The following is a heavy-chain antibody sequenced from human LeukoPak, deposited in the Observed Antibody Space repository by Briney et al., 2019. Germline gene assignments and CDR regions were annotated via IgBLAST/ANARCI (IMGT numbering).Heavy chain of an antibody. CDR3: ARDWQWLDAFDI. CDR2: INSDGSDI. V-gene: IGHV3-74*03. D-gene: IGHD5-18*01. CDR1: GFTFRSYW. Sequence: GGSLRLSCAASGFTFRSYWMHWVRQAPGKGPVWVSRINSDGSDITYADSVKGRFTMSRDNAKSTLYLQMISLRAEDTAVYYCARDWQWLDAFDIWGQGTMVTVSS. J-gene: IGHJ3*02.